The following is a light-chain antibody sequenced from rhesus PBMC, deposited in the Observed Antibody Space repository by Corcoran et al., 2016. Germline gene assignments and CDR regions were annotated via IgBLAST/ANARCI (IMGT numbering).Light chain of an antibody. V-gene: IGKV1-19*01. CDR3: QQSDDLPWT. CDR2: AAL. J-gene: IGKJ1*01. CDR1: QGISSW. Sequence: DIQMTQSPSSLSASVGDKVTTTCHASQGISSWLAWYQQKPGKAPKPLIYAALSLQSGVLSRLRGCGSRTGYTSTSSGQQPEDFAAYYCQQSDDLPWTFGQGTKVENK.